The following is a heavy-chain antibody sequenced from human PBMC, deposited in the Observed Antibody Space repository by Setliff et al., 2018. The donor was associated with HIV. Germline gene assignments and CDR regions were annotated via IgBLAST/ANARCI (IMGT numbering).Heavy chain of an antibody. CDR2: INPHTGGT. Sequence: ASVKVSCKAPGSTCIGYYIHWVRQAPGQGLEWMGWINPHTGGTKFAQKFQGRVTMTRDTSISTAYMELSRLRSDDTAVDYCARGLGYCSAGSGSCYLDYWGQGTLVTVSS. V-gene: IGHV1-2*02. J-gene: IGHJ4*02. CDR3: ARGLGYCSAGSGSCYLDY. CDR1: GSTCIGYY. D-gene: IGHD2-8*02.